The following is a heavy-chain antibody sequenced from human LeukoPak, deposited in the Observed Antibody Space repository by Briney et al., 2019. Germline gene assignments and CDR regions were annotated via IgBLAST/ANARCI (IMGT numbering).Heavy chain of an antibody. CDR1: GGSISSYY. J-gene: IGHJ6*02. D-gene: IGHD3-3*01. CDR2: IYYSGST. V-gene: IGHV4-59*01. Sequence: SETLSLTCTVSGGSISSYYWSWIRQPPGKGLEWIGYIYYSGSTNYNPSLKSRVTISVDTSKNQFSLKLSSVTAADTAVYYCARDRPNYDFWSGYPYYYGMDVWGQGTTVIVSS. CDR3: ARDRPNYDFWSGYPYYYGMDV.